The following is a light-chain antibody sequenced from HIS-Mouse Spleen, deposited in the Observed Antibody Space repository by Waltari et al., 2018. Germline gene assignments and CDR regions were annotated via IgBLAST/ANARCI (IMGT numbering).Light chain of an antibody. CDR2: GAS. V-gene: IGKV3-15*01. Sequence: EIVMTQSPATLSVSPGERATLSCRASQRVSSNLAWYQQKPGPAPRLLIYGASTRATGIPARFSGSGSGTEFTLTISSMQSEVFAVYYCQQYNNWPRWTFGQGTKVEIK. CDR1: QRVSSN. J-gene: IGKJ1*01. CDR3: QQYNNWPRWT.